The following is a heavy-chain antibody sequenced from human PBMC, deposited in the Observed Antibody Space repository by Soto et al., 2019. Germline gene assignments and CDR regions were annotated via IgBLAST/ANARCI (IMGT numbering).Heavy chain of an antibody. Sequence: PGGSLRLSCAASGFTFSSYSMNWVLQAPGKGLEWVSSISSSSSYIYYADSVKGRFTISRDNAKNSLYLQMNSLRAEDTAVYYCARDLSQWELPEYWGQGTLVTVSS. J-gene: IGHJ4*02. CDR3: ARDLSQWELPEY. D-gene: IGHD1-26*01. V-gene: IGHV3-21*01. CDR1: GFTFSSYS. CDR2: ISSSSSYI.